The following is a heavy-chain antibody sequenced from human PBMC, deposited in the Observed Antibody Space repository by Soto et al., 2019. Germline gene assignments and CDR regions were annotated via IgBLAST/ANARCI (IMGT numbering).Heavy chain of an antibody. CDR2: ISGYDGNT. Sequence: ASVKVSCKXSGFTLNDFGVSWVRQAPGQGLEWMGWISGYDGNTNFAQKHEGRVTMTIDSSTSTAYMELRNLRSDDTAMYYCAREKWFGQTPFDSWGQGTLVTVSS. J-gene: IGHJ4*02. CDR3: AREKWFGQTPFDS. D-gene: IGHD3-10*01. CDR1: GFTLNDFG. V-gene: IGHV1-18*01.